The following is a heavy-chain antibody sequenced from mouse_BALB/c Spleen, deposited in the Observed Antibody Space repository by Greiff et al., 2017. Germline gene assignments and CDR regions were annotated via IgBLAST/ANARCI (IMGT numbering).Heavy chain of an antibody. V-gene: IGHV5-6*01. CDR2: ISSGGSYT. J-gene: IGHJ4*01. Sequence: EVQGVESGGDLVKPGGSLKLSCAASGFTFSSYGMSWVRQTPDKRLEWVATISSGGSYTYYPDSVKGRFTISRDNAKNTLYLQMSSLKSEDTAMYYCARHDGTYAMDYWGQGTSVTVSS. D-gene: IGHD2-3*01. CDR1: GFTFSSYG. CDR3: ARHDGTYAMDY.